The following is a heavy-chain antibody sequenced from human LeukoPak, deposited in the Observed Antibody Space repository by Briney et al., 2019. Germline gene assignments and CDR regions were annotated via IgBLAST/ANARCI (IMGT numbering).Heavy chain of an antibody. CDR1: GGSISSGDYY. Sequence: SQTLSLTCTVSGGSISSGDYYWSWLRQPPGKGLEWIGYISYSGSTYYNPSLKSRVTISLDTSKNQFSLKLSSVTAADTAVYYGARAVDYYGSGSYYKRWFDPWGQGTLVTVSS. CDR2: ISYSGST. CDR3: ARAVDYYGSGSYYKRWFDP. J-gene: IGHJ5*02. V-gene: IGHV4-30-4*08. D-gene: IGHD3-10*01.